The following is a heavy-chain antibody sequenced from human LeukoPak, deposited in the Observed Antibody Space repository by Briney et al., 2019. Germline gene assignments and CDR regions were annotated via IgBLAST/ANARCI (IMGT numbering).Heavy chain of an antibody. CDR1: GFTFSSYS. CDR3: AMSGYHQTGFFDY. Sequence: PGGSLRLSCAASGFTFSSYSMTWVRQAPGKGLEWVSSISSSSSYIYYADSVKGRFTISRDNAKNSLYLQMNSLRAEDTAVYYCAMSGYHQTGFFDYWGQGTLVTVSS. V-gene: IGHV3-21*01. J-gene: IGHJ4*02. D-gene: IGHD3-3*01. CDR2: ISSSSSYI.